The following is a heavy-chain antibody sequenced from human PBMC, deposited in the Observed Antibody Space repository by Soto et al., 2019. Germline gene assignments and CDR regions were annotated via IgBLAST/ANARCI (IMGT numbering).Heavy chain of an antibody. D-gene: IGHD3-16*02. CDR1: GYSISSGYY. Sequence: SETLSLTCAVSGYSISSGYYWGWIRQPPGKGLEWIGSIYHSGSTYYNPSLKSRVSISGDTSKNHFSLTLTSVTAADAAVYYCATIGVSGYLAVWGQGTTVTVSS. CDR2: IYHSGST. V-gene: IGHV4-38-2*01. J-gene: IGHJ6*02. CDR3: ATIGVSGYLAV.